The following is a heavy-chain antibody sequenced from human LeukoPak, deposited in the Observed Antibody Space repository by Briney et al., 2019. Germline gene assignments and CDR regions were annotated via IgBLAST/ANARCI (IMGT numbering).Heavy chain of an antibody. CDR1: GFTFSSYA. D-gene: IGHD3-10*01. J-gene: IGHJ4*02. CDR3: TTLNYYGSGSFG. CDR2: ISGSGGST. Sequence: GGSLRLSCAASGFTFSSYAMSWVRQAPGKGLEWVSAISGSGGSTYYADSVKGRFTISRDNSKNTLYLQMNSLKTEDTAVYYCTTLNYYGSGSFGWGQGTLVTVSS. V-gene: IGHV3-23*01.